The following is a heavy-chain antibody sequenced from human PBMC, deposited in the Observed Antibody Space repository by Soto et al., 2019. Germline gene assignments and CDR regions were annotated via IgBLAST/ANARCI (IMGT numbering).Heavy chain of an antibody. J-gene: IGHJ5*02. D-gene: IGHD6-19*01. CDR2: IYFSGSA. Sequence: QLQLQESGPGLVKPSETLSLTCTVSGGSLSGSSYFWGWIRQPPGKGLEWIGSIYFSGSASYNPSLRSRLTISVDTPTNQFPLKLSSVTAADTAVYYCARHAGDSSGRGWFDPWGQGSLVTVSS. CDR3: ARHAGDSSGRGWFDP. CDR1: GGSLSGSSYF. V-gene: IGHV4-39*01.